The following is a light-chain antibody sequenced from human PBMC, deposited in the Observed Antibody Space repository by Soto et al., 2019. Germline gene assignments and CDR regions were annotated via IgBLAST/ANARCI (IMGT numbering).Light chain of an antibody. CDR1: QSVSSN. V-gene: IGKV3-15*01. CDR2: GAY. J-gene: IGKJ1*01. CDR3: KQYGTSPWT. Sequence: EIVMTQSPATLSVSPGERATLSCRASQSVSSNLAWYQQKPCQAHRLLIYGAYTRATGIQARFSASGSGTDFSLTIRRLEPEDFAVYYCKQYGTSPWTFGQGTKVDIK.